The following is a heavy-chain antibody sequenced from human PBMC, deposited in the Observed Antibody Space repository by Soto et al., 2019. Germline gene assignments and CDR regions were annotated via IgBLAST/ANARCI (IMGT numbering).Heavy chain of an antibody. D-gene: IGHD2-8*01. CDR3: ARVRCTNGVCSFYFDY. CDR1: GYTFTSYG. J-gene: IGHJ4*02. V-gene: IGHV1-18*01. CDR2: ISAYNGNT. Sequence: ASVKVSCKASGYTFTSYGISWVRQAPGQGLEWMGWISAYNGNTNYAQKLQGRVTMTTDTSTSTAYMELRSLRSDDTAVYYCARVRCTNGVCSFYFDYCGQGTLVTVSS.